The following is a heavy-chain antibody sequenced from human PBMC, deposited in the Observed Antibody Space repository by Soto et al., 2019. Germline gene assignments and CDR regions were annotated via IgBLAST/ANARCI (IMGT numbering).Heavy chain of an antibody. V-gene: IGHV4-34*01. CDR3: ARDPSRGYSYGNNWFDP. CDR2: INHSGST. CDR1: GGSFSGYY. Sequence: SETLSLTCAVYGGSFSGYYWSWIRQPPGKGLEWIGEINHSGSTNYNPSLKSRVTISVDTSKNQFSLKLSSVTAADTAVYYCARDPSRGYSYGNNWFDPWGQGTLVTSPQ. D-gene: IGHD5-18*01. J-gene: IGHJ5*02.